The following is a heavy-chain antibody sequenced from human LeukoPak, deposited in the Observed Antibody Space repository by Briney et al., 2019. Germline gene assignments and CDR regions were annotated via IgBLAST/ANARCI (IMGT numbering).Heavy chain of an antibody. CDR3: ASLGAFDI. CDR1: GGSINSGSYY. D-gene: IGHD7-27*01. CDR2: IYISEGT. V-gene: IGHV4-61*02. J-gene: IGHJ3*02. Sequence: SQTLSLTCTVSGGSINSGSYYWHWIRQPAGKGLEWIGRIYISEGTNYNPSLKSRVTISVDTSKNQFSLKLSSVTAADTAVYYCASLGAFDIWGQGTMVTVSS.